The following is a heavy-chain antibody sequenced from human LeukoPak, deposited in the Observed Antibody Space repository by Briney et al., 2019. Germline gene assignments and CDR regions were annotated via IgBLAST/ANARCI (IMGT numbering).Heavy chain of an antibody. J-gene: IGHJ2*01. V-gene: IGHV1-69*06. D-gene: IGHD2-21*02. CDR3: ARVAAAIPRWYFDL. CDR2: VIPIFGTS. Sequence: GASVKVSCKTSGGSIMNYAISWVRQAPGQGLEWMGVVIPIFGTSNYAQKFQGRVTITADKSTNTANMELSSLRSEDTAVYYCARVAAAIPRWYFDLWGRGTLVTVSP. CDR1: GGSIMNYA.